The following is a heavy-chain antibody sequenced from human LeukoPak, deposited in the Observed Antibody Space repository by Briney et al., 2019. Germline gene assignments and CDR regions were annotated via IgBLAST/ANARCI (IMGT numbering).Heavy chain of an antibody. D-gene: IGHD1-7*01. Sequence: GGSLRLSCAASGFTFSSYTMNWVRQAPGKGLEWVSSISSSSSYIYYADSVKGRFTISRDNAKNSPYLQMNSLRVEDTAVYYCARAHNWKYGTFDYWGQGTLVTVSS. CDR3: ARAHNWKYGTFDY. J-gene: IGHJ4*02. CDR1: GFTFSSYT. CDR2: ISSSSSYI. V-gene: IGHV3-21*01.